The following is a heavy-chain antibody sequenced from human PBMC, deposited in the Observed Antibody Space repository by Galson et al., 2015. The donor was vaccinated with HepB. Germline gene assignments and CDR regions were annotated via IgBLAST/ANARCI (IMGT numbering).Heavy chain of an antibody. D-gene: IGHD2-2*01. V-gene: IGHV4-4*02. CDR2: IYHSGTA. J-gene: IGHJ4*02. Sequence: LSLTCAVPGGSISSGNWWSWVRQPPGKGLEWIGEIYHSGTANYNPSLESRGTMSLDKSKNQISLKVTSVTAADTAVYYCARHVGVPGTRGFDYWGQGTLVAVSS. CDR3: ARHVGVPGTRGFDY. CDR1: GGSISSGNW.